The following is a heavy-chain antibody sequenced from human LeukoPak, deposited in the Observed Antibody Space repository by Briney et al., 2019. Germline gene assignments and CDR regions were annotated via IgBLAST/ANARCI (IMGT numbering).Heavy chain of an antibody. V-gene: IGHV5-51*01. D-gene: IGHD6-13*01. CDR3: ARPKSSSWSGFDY. Sequence: GESLKISCKGSGYSFTNYWIGWVRQMPGKSLEWIGIIYPGDSDTRYTPSFQGQVTISADRSISSAYLQWSSLKASDTAIYYCARPKSSSWSGFDYWGQGTLVTVSS. CDR2: IYPGDSDT. J-gene: IGHJ4*02. CDR1: GYSFTNYW.